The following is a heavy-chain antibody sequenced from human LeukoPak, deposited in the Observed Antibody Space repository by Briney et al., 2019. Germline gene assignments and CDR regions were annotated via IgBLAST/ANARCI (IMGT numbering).Heavy chain of an antibody. CDR3: ARDPYSGGYGDYYYYYMDV. V-gene: IGHV3-21*01. D-gene: IGHD1-26*01. Sequence: GGSLRLSCAASGFTVSSNYMSWVRQAPGKGLEWVSSISSTSTYIYYADSVKGRFTISRDNAKNSLSLQMNSLRAEDTAVYYCARDPYSGGYGDYYYYYMDVWGKGTTVTISS. CDR2: ISSTSTYI. CDR1: GFTVSSNY. J-gene: IGHJ6*03.